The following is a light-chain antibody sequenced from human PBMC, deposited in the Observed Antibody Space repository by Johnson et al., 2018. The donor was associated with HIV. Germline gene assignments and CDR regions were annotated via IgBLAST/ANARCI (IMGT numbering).Light chain of an antibody. J-gene: IGLJ1*01. V-gene: IGLV1-51*02. Sequence: QSVLTQPPSVSAAPGQKVTVSCSGSSSNIGSNDVSWYQQFPGAAPKLLIYENNKRPSGIPDRFSGSKSGTSATLGITGLQTGDEADYYCATWDRSLTIGGVVGSGTKVNVL. CDR1: SSNIGSND. CDR2: ENN. CDR3: ATWDRSLTIGGV.